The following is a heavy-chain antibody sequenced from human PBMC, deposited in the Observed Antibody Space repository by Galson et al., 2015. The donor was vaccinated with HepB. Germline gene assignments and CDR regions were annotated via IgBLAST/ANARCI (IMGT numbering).Heavy chain of an antibody. J-gene: IGHJ4*02. CDR1: GGTFSSYA. Sequence: SVKVSCKASGGTFSSYAISWVRQAPGQGLEWMGGIIPIFGTANYAQKFQGRVTITADESTSTAYMELSSLRSEDTAVYYCARGRDSSYSSGWYFDYWGQGTLVTVSS. CDR2: IIPIFGTA. CDR3: ARGRDSSYSSGWYFDY. D-gene: IGHD6-19*01. V-gene: IGHV1-69*13.